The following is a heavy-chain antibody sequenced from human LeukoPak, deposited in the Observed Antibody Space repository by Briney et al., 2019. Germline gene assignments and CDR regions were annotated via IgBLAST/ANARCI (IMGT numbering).Heavy chain of an antibody. V-gene: IGHV4-38-2*02. Sequence: SETLSLTCTVSGYSISSGYYWGWIRQPPGKGLEWIGSIYYSGNTYYNPSLKSRVTISVDTSKNQFSLKLSSVTAADTAVYYCARSYRYSYGFFDYWGQGTLVTVSS. CDR3: ARSYRYSYGFFDY. J-gene: IGHJ4*02. CDR1: GYSISSGYY. CDR2: IYYSGNT. D-gene: IGHD5-18*01.